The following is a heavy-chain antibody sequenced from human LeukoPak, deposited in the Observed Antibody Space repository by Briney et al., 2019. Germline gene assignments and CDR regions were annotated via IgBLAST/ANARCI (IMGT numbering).Heavy chain of an antibody. CDR2: ISYDGSNK. CDR3: AKAGVPPISYFDY. Sequence: PGGSLRLSCAASGFTFSSYAMHWVRQAPGKGLEWVAVISYDGSNKYYADSVKGRFTISRDNSKNTLYLQMNSLRAEDTAVYYCAKAGVPPISYFDYWGQGTLVTVSS. V-gene: IGHV3-30-3*01. J-gene: IGHJ4*02. D-gene: IGHD2-21*01. CDR1: GFTFSSYA.